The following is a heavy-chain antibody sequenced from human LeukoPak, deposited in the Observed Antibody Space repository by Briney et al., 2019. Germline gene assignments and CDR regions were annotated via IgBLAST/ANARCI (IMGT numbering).Heavy chain of an antibody. J-gene: IGHJ3*02. CDR3: ARSPSPLGDYVPDAFDI. Sequence: ASVKVSCKASGGTFSSYAISWVRQAPGQGLEWMGRINPIFGIANYAQKFQGRVTITADKSTSTAYMELSSLRSEDTAVYYCARSPSPLGDYVPDAFDIWGQGTMVTVSS. V-gene: IGHV1-69*04. CDR2: INPIFGIA. CDR1: GGTFSSYA. D-gene: IGHD4-17*01.